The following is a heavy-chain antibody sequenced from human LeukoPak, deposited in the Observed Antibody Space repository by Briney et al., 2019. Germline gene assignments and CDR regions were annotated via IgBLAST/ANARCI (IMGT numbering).Heavy chain of an antibody. V-gene: IGHV3-11*04. J-gene: IGHJ4*02. CDR2: ISSSGSTI. Sequence: GGSLRLSCAASGFTFSDYYMSWIRQAPGKGLEWVSYISSSGSTIYYADSVKGRFTISRDNAKNSLYLQMNSLRAEDTAVYYCARDRCSSWSKVVYWGQGTLVTVSS. CDR1: GFTFSDYY. D-gene: IGHD6-13*01. CDR3: ARDRCSSWSKVVY.